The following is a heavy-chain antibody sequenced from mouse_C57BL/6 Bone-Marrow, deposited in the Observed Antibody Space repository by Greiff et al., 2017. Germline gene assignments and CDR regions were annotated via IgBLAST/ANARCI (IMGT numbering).Heavy chain of an antibody. D-gene: IGHD1-1*01. CDR3: ARRGDITTVVRYFDY. CDR1: GYTFTSYG. Sequence: VMLVESGAELARPGASVKLSCKASGYTFTSYGISWVKQRTGQGLEWIGEIYPRSGNTYYNEKFKGKATLTADKSSSTAYMELRSLTSEDSAVYFCARRGDITTVVRYFDYWGQGTTLTVSS. J-gene: IGHJ2*01. V-gene: IGHV1-81*01. CDR2: IYPRSGNT.